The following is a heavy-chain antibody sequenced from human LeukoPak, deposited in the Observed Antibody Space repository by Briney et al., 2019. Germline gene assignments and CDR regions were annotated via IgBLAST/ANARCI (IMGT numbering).Heavy chain of an antibody. CDR1: GDSVSSKTSA. D-gene: IGHD3-3*01. Sequence: SQTLSLTCAISGDSVSSKTSAWHWIRQSPSRGLEWLGRTYYRSKWYNDYPISVKSRININPDTSKNQVSLQLNSVTPDDTGVYYCARDGGTSFDYWGRGTLVTVSS. V-gene: IGHV6-1*01. CDR2: TYYRSKWYN. J-gene: IGHJ4*02. CDR3: ARDGGTSFDY.